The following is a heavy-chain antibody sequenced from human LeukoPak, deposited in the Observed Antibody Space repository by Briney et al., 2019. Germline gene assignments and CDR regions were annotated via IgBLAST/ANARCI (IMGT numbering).Heavy chain of an antibody. CDR2: ISNDGDNT. V-gene: IGHV3-64*01. Sequence: GGPLRLSCAASGFTFTTYAMHWVRQAPGKGLEYVSSISNDGDNTYYANSVRGRFTISRDNSKNTLYLQLGSLRAEDMAVYYCARVRSGYFRAPDFDYWGQGTLVTVSS. CDR3: ARVRSGYFRAPDFDY. D-gene: IGHD3-22*01. J-gene: IGHJ4*02. CDR1: GFTFTTYA.